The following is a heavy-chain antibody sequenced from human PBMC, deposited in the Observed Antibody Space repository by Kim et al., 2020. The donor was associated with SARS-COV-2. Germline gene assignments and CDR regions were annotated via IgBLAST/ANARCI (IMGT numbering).Heavy chain of an antibody. CDR2: INTNTGNP. J-gene: IGHJ5*02. D-gene: IGHD4-4*01. V-gene: IGHV7-4-1*02. CDR3: AREIYSNYGDNWFDP. Sequence: QGLEWMGWINTNTGNPTYAQGFTGRFVFSLDTSVSTAYLQISSLKAEDTAVYYCAREIYSNYGDNWFDPLGQGTLVTVSS.